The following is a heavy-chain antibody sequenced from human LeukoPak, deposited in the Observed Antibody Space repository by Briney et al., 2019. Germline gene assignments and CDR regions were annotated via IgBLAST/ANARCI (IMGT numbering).Heavy chain of an antibody. V-gene: IGHV1-18*01. CDR1: GYTFTSYG. CDR2: ISAYNGNT. Sequence: ASVKVSCKASGYTFTSYGISWVRQAPGQGLEWMGWISAYNGNTNHAQKLQGRVTMTTDTSTSTAYMELRSLRSDDTAVYYCAGVTTRLFWFDPWGQGTLVTVSS. J-gene: IGHJ5*02. D-gene: IGHD3-16*01. CDR3: AGVTTRLFWFDP.